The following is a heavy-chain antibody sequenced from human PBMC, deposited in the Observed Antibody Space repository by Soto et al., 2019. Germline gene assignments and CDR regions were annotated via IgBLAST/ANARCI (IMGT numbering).Heavy chain of an antibody. Sequence: GGSLRLSCAASGFTFSSYAMSWVRQAPGKGLEWVSAISGSGGSTYYADSVKGRFTISRDNSKNTLYLQMNSLRAEDTAVYYCAKDVHYYGSGSYPFDYWGQGTLVTVSS. CDR3: AKDVHYYGSGSYPFDY. CDR2: ISGSGGST. J-gene: IGHJ4*02. V-gene: IGHV3-23*01. D-gene: IGHD3-10*01. CDR1: GFTFSSYA.